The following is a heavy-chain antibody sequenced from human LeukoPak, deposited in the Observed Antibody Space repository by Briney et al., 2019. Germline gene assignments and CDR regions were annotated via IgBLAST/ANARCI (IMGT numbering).Heavy chain of an antibody. J-gene: IGHJ4*02. D-gene: IGHD6-19*01. V-gene: IGHV3-23*01. Sequence: GGSLRLSCAASGFTFSSYSMNWVRQAPGKGLEWVSAISGSGGSTYYADSVKGRFTISRDNSKNTLYLQMNSLRAEDTAVYYCAKASQMYSSGWYSLDYWGQGTLVTVSS. CDR3: AKASQMYSSGWYSLDY. CDR2: ISGSGGST. CDR1: GFTFSSYS.